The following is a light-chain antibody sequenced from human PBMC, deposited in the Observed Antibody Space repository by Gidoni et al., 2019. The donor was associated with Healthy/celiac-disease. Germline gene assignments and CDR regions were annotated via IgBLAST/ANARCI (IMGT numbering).Light chain of an antibody. CDR2: QDS. Sequence: SYELTQPPSVSVSPGQTASIPCSGDTLGDKYACWYQQKSGQSPVLVIYQDSKRPSGIPERFSGSNSGNTATLTISGTQAMDEADYYCQAWDSSTVVFGGGTKLTVL. J-gene: IGLJ2*01. V-gene: IGLV3-1*01. CDR1: TLGDKY. CDR3: QAWDSSTVV.